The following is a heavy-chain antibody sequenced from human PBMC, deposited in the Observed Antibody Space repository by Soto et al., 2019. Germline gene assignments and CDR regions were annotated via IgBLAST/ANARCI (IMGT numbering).Heavy chain of an antibody. V-gene: IGHV1-69*06. CDR1: GGTFSSYA. Sequence: QVQLVQSGAEVKKPGSSVKVSCKASGGTFSSYAISWVRQAPGQGLEWMGGIIPIFGTANYAQKFQGRVTITVDKSTSTAYMELSSLRSEDTAVYYCARNGITGTTGTYYYYYGMDVWGQGTTVTVSS. J-gene: IGHJ6*02. D-gene: IGHD1-7*01. CDR2: IIPIFGTA. CDR3: ARNGITGTTGTYYYYYGMDV.